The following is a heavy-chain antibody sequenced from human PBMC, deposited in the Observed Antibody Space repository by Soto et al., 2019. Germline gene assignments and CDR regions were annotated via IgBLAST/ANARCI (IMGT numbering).Heavy chain of an antibody. CDR1: GFTFSDSA. D-gene: IGHD4-17*01. V-gene: IGHV3-73*01. J-gene: IGHJ4*02. CDR2: IKSKTNSYAT. Sequence: GGSLRLSCAASGFTFSDSAMHWVRQASGKGLEWVGRIKSKTNSYATAYAASVKGRFTISRDDSQNTAYLQMNSLKTEDTAVYYCTNYGDYGGTIDYWGQGTLVTVSS. CDR3: TNYGDYGGTIDY.